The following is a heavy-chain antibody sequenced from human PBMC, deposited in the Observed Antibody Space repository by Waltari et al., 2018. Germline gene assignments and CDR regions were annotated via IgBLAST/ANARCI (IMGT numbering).Heavy chain of an antibody. D-gene: IGHD5-12*01. V-gene: IGHV4-39*01. Sequence: GSFGKPPGQGLRWIGTISYSGTTYNSPSLQSRVTISRDTSKNQLSLKLDSVTASDTAVYYCATYIGASVGTASFDVWGQGTMVTVSS. J-gene: IGHJ3*01. CDR3: ATYIGASVGTASFDV. CDR2: ISYSGTT.